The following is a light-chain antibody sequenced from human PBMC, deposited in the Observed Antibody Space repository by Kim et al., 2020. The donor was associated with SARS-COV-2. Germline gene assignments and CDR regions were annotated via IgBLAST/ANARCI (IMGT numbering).Light chain of an antibody. CDR3: NSRDSSGNHLEV. CDR2: GKN. J-gene: IGLJ3*02. Sequence: SSELTQDPAVSVALGQTVRITCQGDSLRSYYASWYQQKPGQAPVLVIYGKNNRPSGIPDRFSCSSSANTASLTITGSQAEDEADYYCNSRDSSGNHLEVF. V-gene: IGLV3-19*01. CDR1: SLRSYY.